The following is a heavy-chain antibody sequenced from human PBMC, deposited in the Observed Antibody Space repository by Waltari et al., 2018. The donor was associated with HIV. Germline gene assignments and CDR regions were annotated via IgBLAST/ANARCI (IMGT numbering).Heavy chain of an antibody. CDR2: INHRGST. J-gene: IGHJ5*02. Sequence: QVQLQELGPGLVRPSQSLSLTCTVSGVSVTSGAYYWTWIRQLPGKGLEWIGYINHRGSTYYNPSLQSRILISEDTSKNQFSLIMTSVTAADTAVYYCARRGVGYCSSTSCYFGRGWFDPWGQGTLVTVSS. V-gene: IGHV4-31*03. CDR3: ARRGVGYCSSTSCYFGRGWFDP. CDR1: GVSVTSGAYY. D-gene: IGHD2-2*01.